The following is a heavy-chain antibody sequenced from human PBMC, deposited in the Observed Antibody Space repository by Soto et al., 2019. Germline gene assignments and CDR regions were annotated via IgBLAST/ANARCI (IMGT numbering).Heavy chain of an antibody. V-gene: IGHV4-31*03. CDR2: IYYGGST. Sequence: SETLSLTCTVSGGSISSGGYYWSWIRQHPGKGLEWIGDIYYGGSTYYNPSLKSRLTISVDTSKNQFSLKLSSVTAADTAVYYCARAVYCDSTSCYADLDYWGQGTLVTVSS. J-gene: IGHJ4*02. CDR3: ARAVYCDSTSCYADLDY. CDR1: GGSISSGGYY. D-gene: IGHD2-2*01.